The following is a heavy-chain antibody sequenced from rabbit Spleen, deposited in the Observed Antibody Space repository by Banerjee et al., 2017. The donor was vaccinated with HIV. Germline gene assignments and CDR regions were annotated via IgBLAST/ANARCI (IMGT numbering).Heavy chain of an antibody. CDR2: IEAGSSGFT. CDR1: GVSFSGSSY. D-gene: IGHD8-1*01. V-gene: IGHV1S40*01. CDR3: ARDTGSSFSSYGMDL. Sequence: QSLEESGGDLVKPGASLTLTCKASGVSFSGSSYMCWVRQAPGKGLEWIACIEAGSSGFTYFASWAKGRFTISKTSSTTVTLQMTSLTVADTATYFCARDTGSSFSSYGMDLWGQGTLVTVS. J-gene: IGHJ6*01.